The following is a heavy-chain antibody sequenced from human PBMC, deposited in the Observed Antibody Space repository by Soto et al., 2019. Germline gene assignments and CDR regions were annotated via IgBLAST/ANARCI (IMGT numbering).Heavy chain of an antibody. D-gene: IGHD2-15*01. CDR2: IIPIFGTA. CDR3: ARGYCSGGSCCSQYFQH. Sequence: QVQLVQSGAEVKKPGSSVKVSCKASGGTFSSYAISWVRQAPGQGLEWMGGIIPIFGTANYAQKFQGRVTIAADESTSSAYRELSSLRSEDTAVYYCARGYCSGGSCCSQYFQHWGQGTLVTVSS. CDR1: GGTFSSYA. V-gene: IGHV1-69*12. J-gene: IGHJ1*01.